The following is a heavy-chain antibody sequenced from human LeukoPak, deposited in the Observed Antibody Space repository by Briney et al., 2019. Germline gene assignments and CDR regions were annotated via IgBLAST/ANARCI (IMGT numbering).Heavy chain of an antibody. CDR1: GFTFRSYN. J-gene: IGHJ4*02. CDR3: ARVSYASGSSY. CDR2: ISSSSSSI. V-gene: IGHV3-48*01. D-gene: IGHD3-10*01. Sequence: GGPLRLSCAASGFTFRSYNMNWVRQAPGKGLEWVSYISSSSSSIYYADSVKGRFTISRDNAKNSLYLQMNSLRAEDTAVYYCARVSYASGSSYWGQGTLVTVSS.